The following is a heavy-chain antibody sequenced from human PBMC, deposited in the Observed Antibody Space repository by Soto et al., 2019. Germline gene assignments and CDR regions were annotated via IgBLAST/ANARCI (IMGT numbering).Heavy chain of an antibody. CDR1: GFTFSNAW. D-gene: IGHD6-13*01. Sequence: PGGSLRLSCAASGFTFSNAWMSWVRQAPGKGLEWVGRIKSKTDGGTTDYAAPVKGRFTISRDDSKNTLYLQMNSLKTEDTAVYYCTKESIAAAGSFDYWGQGTLVTVSS. J-gene: IGHJ4*02. CDR2: IKSKTDGGTT. CDR3: TKESIAAAGSFDY. V-gene: IGHV3-15*01.